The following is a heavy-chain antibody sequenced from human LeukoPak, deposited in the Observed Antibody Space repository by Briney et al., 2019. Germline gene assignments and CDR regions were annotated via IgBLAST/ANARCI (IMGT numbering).Heavy chain of an antibody. Sequence: GGSLRLSCAASGFTFSSYAMSWVRQAPGKGLEWVSTMSGSGGSTYYADSVKGRFTISRDNSKNTLYLQMNSLRAEDTAVYYCAGYGGSYPYYMDVWGKGTTVTISS. D-gene: IGHD1-26*01. CDR2: MSGSGGST. CDR1: GFTFSSYA. CDR3: AGYGGSYPYYMDV. V-gene: IGHV3-23*01. J-gene: IGHJ6*03.